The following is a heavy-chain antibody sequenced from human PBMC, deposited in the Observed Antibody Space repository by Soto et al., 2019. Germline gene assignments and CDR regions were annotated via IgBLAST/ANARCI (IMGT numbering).Heavy chain of an antibody. CDR3: ARDRGSGAVAVDY. Sequence: PSETLSLTCTVSGGSISSYYWSWIRQPPGKGLEWIGYIYYSGSTNYNPSLKSRVTISVDRSKNQFSLKLSSVTAADTAVHYCARDRGSGAVAVDYSGQGTLLTVSS. J-gene: IGHJ4*03. D-gene: IGHD6-19*01. V-gene: IGHV4-59*12. CDR1: GGSISSYY. CDR2: IYYSGST.